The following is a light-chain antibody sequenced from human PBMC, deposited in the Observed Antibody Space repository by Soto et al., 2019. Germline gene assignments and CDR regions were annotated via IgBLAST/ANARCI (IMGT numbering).Light chain of an antibody. J-gene: IGLJ1*01. CDR3: ASYTTSSTYV. CDR1: SGDVGGFNY. CDR2: DVS. Sequence: QSVLTQPASVSGSPGQSIAISCTGTSGDVGGFNYVSWYQQHPGKAPKFMIYDVSSRPSGVSDRFSGSKSGNTASLTISWLQAEDEADYYCASYTTSSTYVFGTGTKVTVL. V-gene: IGLV2-14*03.